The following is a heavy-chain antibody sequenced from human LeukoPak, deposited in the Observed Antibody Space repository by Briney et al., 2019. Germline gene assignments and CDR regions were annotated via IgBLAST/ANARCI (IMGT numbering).Heavy chain of an antibody. CDR1: GFIFSDYY. V-gene: IGHV3-11*04. J-gene: IGHJ4*02. CDR3: ARSGYDYVWGRYRLHLYVDY. CDR2: MSTSGSTI. D-gene: IGHD3-16*02. Sequence: PGGSLRLSCAASGFIFSDYYMSWIRQAPGKGLEWVSYMSTSGSTIYYTDSVKGRFTISRDNARNSLYLQMNSLRAEDTTVYYCARSGYDYVWGRYRLHLYVDYWGQGTLVTVSS.